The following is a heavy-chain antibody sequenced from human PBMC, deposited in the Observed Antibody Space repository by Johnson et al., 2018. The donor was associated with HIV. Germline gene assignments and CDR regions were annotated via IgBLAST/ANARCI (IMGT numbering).Heavy chain of an antibody. D-gene: IGHD3-3*01. Sequence: QEQLVESGGGVVQPGRSLRLSCAASGFTFSSYAMHWVRQAPGKGLEWVAVISYVGTNEYYADSVKGRFTISRDNSKNTLYLQMNSLKIEDTAVYYCTTNFWSGFYPDAFDIWGQGTMVTVSS. CDR3: TTNFWSGFYPDAFDI. V-gene: IGHV3-30*14. J-gene: IGHJ3*02. CDR2: ISYVGTNE. CDR1: GFTFSSYA.